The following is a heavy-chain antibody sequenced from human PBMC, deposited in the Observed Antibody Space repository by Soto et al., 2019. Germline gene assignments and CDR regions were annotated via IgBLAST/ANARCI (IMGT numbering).Heavy chain of an antibody. J-gene: IGHJ5*02. V-gene: IGHV4-31*03. D-gene: IGHD1-26*01. CDR2: IYYSGST. CDR3: ARRQSGSYYWFDP. Sequence: PSETLSLTCTVSGGSISSGGYYWSWIRQHPGKGLEWIGYIYYSGSTYYNPSLKSRVTISVDTSKNQFSLKLSSVTAADTAVYYCARRQSGSYYWFDPWGQGTLVTVSS. CDR1: GGSISSGGYY.